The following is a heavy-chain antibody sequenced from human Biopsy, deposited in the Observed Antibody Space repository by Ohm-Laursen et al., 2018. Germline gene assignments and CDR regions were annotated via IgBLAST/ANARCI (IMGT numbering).Heavy chain of an antibody. V-gene: IGHV4-59*01. CDR3: AGMPHFDY. D-gene: IGHD2-2*01. CDR1: GGSISGYH. Sequence: TLSLTCTVSGGSISGYHWSWIRKSPGKGLEWLAYISYTWGITSNPSLNGRATMSLDTSKNQFSLRLIYVTAADTAVYYCAGMPHFDYWGQGILVTVSS. J-gene: IGHJ4*02. CDR2: ISYTWGI.